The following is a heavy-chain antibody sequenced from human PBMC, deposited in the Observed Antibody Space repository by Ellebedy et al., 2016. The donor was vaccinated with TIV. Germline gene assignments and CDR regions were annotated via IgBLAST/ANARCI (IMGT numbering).Heavy chain of an antibody. Sequence: MPGGSLRLSCSVSGGSIRTNSYYWVWLRQPPGKGLEWIGSIHYSGRTYYNSSLKSRVSISVDSSKNQFSLRLRSVTAADTAMYHCAREDGSSQNDAFDDWGQGTMVTVSS. CDR1: GGSIRTNSYY. D-gene: IGHD2-2*01. CDR2: IHYSGRT. J-gene: IGHJ3*01. V-gene: IGHV4-39*07. CDR3: AREDGSSQNDAFDD.